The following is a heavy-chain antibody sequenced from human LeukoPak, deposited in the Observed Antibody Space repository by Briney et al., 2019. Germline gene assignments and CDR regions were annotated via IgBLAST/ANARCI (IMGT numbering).Heavy chain of an antibody. V-gene: IGHV4-39*01. Sequence: PSETLSLTCSVSGDSISTSSYYWGWIRQPPGKGLEWIGTIYYSGSTYYNPSLTSRVTISVDTSKNQFSLKLSSVTAADTAVYYCARHKDYYYSYMDVWGRGTTVTISS. CDR2: IYYSGST. CDR3: ARHKDYYYSYMDV. CDR1: GDSISTSSYY. J-gene: IGHJ6*03.